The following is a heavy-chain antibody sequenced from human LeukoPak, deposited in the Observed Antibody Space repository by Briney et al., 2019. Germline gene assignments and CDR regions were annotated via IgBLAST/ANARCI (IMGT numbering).Heavy chain of an antibody. V-gene: IGHV3-20*04. D-gene: IGHD6-13*01. J-gene: IGHJ4*02. CDR1: GFTFDDYG. CDR3: AGGTLTAAATDFDY. CDR2: INWNGGST. Sequence: GGSLRLSCAASGFTFDDYGMSWVRQAPGKGLEWVSGINWNGGSTGYADSVTGRFTISRDNAKNSLYLQMNSLRAEDTALFYCAGGTLTAAATDFDYWGQGTLVTVSS.